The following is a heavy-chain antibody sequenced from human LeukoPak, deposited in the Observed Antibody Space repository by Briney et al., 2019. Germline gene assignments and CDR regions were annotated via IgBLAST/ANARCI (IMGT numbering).Heavy chain of an antibody. CDR3: ARGLTGTYYYYYYYMDV. CDR1: GGSFSGYY. Sequence: SETLSLTCAVYGGSFSGYYRSWLRQPPGKGLEWIGEINHSGSTNYNPSLKSRVTISVDTSKNQFSLKLSSVTAADTAVYYCARGLTGTYYYYYYYMDVWGKGTTVTVSS. V-gene: IGHV4-34*01. D-gene: IGHD1-7*01. CDR2: INHSGST. J-gene: IGHJ6*03.